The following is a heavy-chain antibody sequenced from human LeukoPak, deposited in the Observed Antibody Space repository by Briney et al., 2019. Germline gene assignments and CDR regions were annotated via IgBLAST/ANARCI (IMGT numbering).Heavy chain of an antibody. D-gene: IGHD2-2*02. CDR3: ARGGILGYCSSTSCYTFDP. Sequence: SQTLSLTCTVSGGSISSGGYYWSWIRQHPGKGLEWIGYIYYSGSTYYNPSLKSRVTISVDTSKNQFPLKLSSVTAADTAVYYCARGGILGYCSSTSCYTFDPWGQGTLVTVSS. CDR1: GGSISSGGYY. J-gene: IGHJ5*02. V-gene: IGHV4-31*03. CDR2: IYYSGST.